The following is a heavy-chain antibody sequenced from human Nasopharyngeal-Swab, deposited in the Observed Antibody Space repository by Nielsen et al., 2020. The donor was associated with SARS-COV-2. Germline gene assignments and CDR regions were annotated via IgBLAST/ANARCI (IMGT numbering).Heavy chain of an antibody. CDR3: ARDPIPAGGSDGFDI. D-gene: IGHD1-26*01. V-gene: IGHV3-11*04. J-gene: IGHJ3*02. CDR2: ISTTGTTM. CDR1: GFSFSDYY. Sequence: GESLKISCAASGFSFSDYYISWIRQAPGKGLEWVSYISTTGTTMYYADSVKGRFIISRDNAKNSLYLQMNSLRAEDTAVYYCARDPIPAGGSDGFDIWGQGTMVTVSS.